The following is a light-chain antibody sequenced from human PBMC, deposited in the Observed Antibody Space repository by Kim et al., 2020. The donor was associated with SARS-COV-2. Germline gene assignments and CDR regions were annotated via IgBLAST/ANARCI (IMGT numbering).Light chain of an antibody. CDR3: QQDYSTPFA. V-gene: IGKV1-39*01. Sequence: DIQMTQSPSSLSASVGDRVTITCRASQTISTYLNWYQHKPGKAPKLLIYAASTLQSGVPSRFSGSGSGTDFTLTISSLQPEDLAMCHCQQDYSTPFAFGRGTKVDIK. CDR2: AAS. CDR1: QTISTY. J-gene: IGKJ3*01.